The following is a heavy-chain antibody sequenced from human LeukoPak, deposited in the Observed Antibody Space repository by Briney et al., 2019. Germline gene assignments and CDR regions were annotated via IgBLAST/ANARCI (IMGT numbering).Heavy chain of an antibody. V-gene: IGHV3-30*02. J-gene: IGHJ3*02. CDR1: GFTFSSYG. D-gene: IGHD1-1*01. CDR2: IRYDGSNK. CDR3: AKRQLDYDAFDI. Sequence: GGSLRLSCAASGFTFSSYGMHWVRQAPGKGLEWVAFIRYDGSNKYYADSVKGRFTISRDNSKNTLYLQMNSLRAEDTAVYYCAKRQLDYDAFDIWGQGTMVTVSS.